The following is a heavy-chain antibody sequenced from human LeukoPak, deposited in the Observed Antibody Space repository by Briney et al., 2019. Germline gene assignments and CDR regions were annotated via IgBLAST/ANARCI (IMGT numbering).Heavy chain of an antibody. CDR1: GDSITTSNYY. CDR3: ASGYTSTWYLVLAY. Sequence: SETLSLTCTVSGDSITTSNYYWGWIRQPPGKGLEWIGSIYYSGITYYNASLGSRVTTSLDTSKNQLSLKVNSVTAADTAVYYCASGYTSTWYLVLAYWGQGTLVTVSS. J-gene: IGHJ4*02. D-gene: IGHD6-13*01. V-gene: IGHV4-39*07. CDR2: IYYSGIT.